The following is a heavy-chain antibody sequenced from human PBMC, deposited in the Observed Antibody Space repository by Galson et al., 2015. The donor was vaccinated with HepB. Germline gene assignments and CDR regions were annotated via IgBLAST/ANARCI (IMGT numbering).Heavy chain of an antibody. CDR1: GYSFTSYW. CDR2: IDPSDSYT. D-gene: IGHD2-2*01. V-gene: IGHV5-10-1*01. Sequence: QSGAEVKKPGESLRISCKGSGYSFTSYWISWVRQMPGKGLEWMGRIDPSDSYTNYSPSFQGHVTISADKSISTAYLQWSSLKASDTAMYYCARLRYCSSTSCYLADRNWFDPWGQGTLVTVSS. J-gene: IGHJ5*02. CDR3: ARLRYCSSTSCYLADRNWFDP.